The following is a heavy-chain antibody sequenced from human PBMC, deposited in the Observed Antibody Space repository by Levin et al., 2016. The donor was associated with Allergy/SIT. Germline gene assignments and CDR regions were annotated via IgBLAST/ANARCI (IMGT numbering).Heavy chain of an antibody. CDR3: AKDTAYYYDSSEKYGMDV. CDR1: GFTFSSYA. CDR2: ISGSGGST. V-gene: IGHV3-23*01. Sequence: GESLKISCAASGFTFSSYAMSWVRQAPGKGLEWVSAISGSGGSTYYADSVKGRFTISRDNSKNTLYLQMNSLRAEDTAVYYCAKDTAYYYDSSEKYGMDVWGQGTTVTVSS. J-gene: IGHJ6*02. D-gene: IGHD3-22*01.